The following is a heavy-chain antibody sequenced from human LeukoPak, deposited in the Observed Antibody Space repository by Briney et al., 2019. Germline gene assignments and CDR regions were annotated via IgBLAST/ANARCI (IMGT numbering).Heavy chain of an antibody. CDR1: GYTFTGYY. Sequence: ASAKVSCKASGYTFTGYYIHWVRQAPGQGLEWMGWINPLSAGTNYAQQFHGRVTMTRDTSISTAYMELSRLTSDDTALYYCATYRSAWSWFDFWGQGTLVTVSS. D-gene: IGHD6-19*01. CDR2: INPLSAGT. V-gene: IGHV1-2*02. J-gene: IGHJ4*02. CDR3: ATYRSAWSWFDF.